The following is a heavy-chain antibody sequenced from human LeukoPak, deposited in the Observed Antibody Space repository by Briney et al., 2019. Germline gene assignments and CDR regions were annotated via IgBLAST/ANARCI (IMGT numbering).Heavy chain of an antibody. Sequence: GESLKISCKGSGYRFIDYWSGWGRQMPGKGVGWMGIIFPGDFDIKYRPSFQGQVTISADNSISTAYLQWSSLKASDTARYYCAIGGDSSTSCYRCFDYWGQGTLVTVSS. CDR1: GYRFIDYW. V-gene: IGHV5-51*01. D-gene: IGHD2-2*02. J-gene: IGHJ4*02. CDR3: AIGGDSSTSCYRCFDY. CDR2: IFPGDFDI.